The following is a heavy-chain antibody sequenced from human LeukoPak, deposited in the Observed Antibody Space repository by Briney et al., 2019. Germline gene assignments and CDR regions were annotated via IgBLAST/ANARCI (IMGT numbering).Heavy chain of an antibody. CDR1: GGSISSNYY. Sequence: SETLSLTCTVSGGSISSNYYWSWIRQPPGKGLEWIGSIYYSGSTYYNPSLKSRVTISVDTSKNQFSLKLNSVTAADTAVYYCTGKQWLVMYYFDYWGQGTLVTVSS. CDR2: IYYSGST. V-gene: IGHV4-39*01. J-gene: IGHJ4*02. CDR3: TGKQWLVMYYFDY. D-gene: IGHD6-19*01.